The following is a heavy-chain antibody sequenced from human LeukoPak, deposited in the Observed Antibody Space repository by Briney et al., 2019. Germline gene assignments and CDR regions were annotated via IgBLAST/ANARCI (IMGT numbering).Heavy chain of an antibody. CDR2: IWYDGSNK. V-gene: IGHV3-33*01. J-gene: IGHJ4*02. CDR1: GFTFSSYG. CDR3: ARDHYDSFQYDY. D-gene: IGHD3-3*01. Sequence: PGGSLRLSCAASGFTFSSYGMHWVRQAPGKRLEWVAVIWYDGSNKYYADSVKGRFTISRDNSKNTLYLQMNSLRAEDTAVYYCARDHYDSFQYDYWGQGTLVTVSS.